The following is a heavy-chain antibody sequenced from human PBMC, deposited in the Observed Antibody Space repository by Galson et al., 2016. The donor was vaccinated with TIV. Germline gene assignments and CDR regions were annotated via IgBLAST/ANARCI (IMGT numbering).Heavy chain of an antibody. V-gene: IGHV1-18*04. CDR1: GYTFTSTG. D-gene: IGHD4-17*01. CDR2: ISAYSGHT. Sequence: SVKVSCKASGYTFTSTGISWVRQAPGQGLEWMGWISAYSGHTNYAQKFQGRLTMTRDTSTTTAYLELGSLRSDDTAVYYCMREGSTVTMHHYFGMDVWGQGTSVTVSS. CDR3: MREGSTVTMHHYFGMDV. J-gene: IGHJ6*02.